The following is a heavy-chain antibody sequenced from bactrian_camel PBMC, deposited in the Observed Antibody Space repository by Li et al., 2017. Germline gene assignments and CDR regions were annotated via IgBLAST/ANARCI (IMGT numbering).Heavy chain of an antibody. CDR2: ITSGYVT. CDR3: ATDLEFYYSDYDVRGYFGH. CDR1: ASTAC. Sequence: QVQLVESGGGSVQPGESLTLSCIASASTACMAWFRQAPGKGLEWISDITSGYVTYYADSVKGRFRISRDNVKNTVYLQLNSLRIEDMAMYYCATDLEFYYSDYDVRGYFGHWGQGTQVTVS. V-gene: IGHV3S1*01. D-gene: IGHD4*01. J-gene: IGHJ6*01.